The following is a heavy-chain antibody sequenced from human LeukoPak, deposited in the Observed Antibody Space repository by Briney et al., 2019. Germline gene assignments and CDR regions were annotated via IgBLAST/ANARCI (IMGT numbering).Heavy chain of an antibody. J-gene: IGHJ6*02. V-gene: IGHV3-7*01. CDR2: IKHDGGEK. D-gene: IGHD3-16*01. Sequence: PGGSLRLSCSASGFSFSSYWMAWVRQAPGKGLEWVASIKHDGGEKFYMGSVKGRFTISRDNAENSLYLQMNSLRAEDTAVYYCARDYGKDAPMDVWGQGTTVAVSS. CDR1: GFSFSSYW. CDR3: ARDYGKDAPMDV.